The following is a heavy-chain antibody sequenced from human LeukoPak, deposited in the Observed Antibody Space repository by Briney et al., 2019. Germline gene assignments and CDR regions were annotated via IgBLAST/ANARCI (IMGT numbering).Heavy chain of an antibody. D-gene: IGHD3-22*01. Sequence: PSETLSLTCAVYGGSFSGYYWSWIRQPPGKGLEWIGEINHSGSTNYNPSLKSRVTISVDTSKNQFSLKLSSVTAADTAVYYCARLRVSSGYYYPRTLKDAFDIWGQGTMVTVSS. CDR3: ARLRVSSGYYYPRTLKDAFDI. V-gene: IGHV4-34*01. J-gene: IGHJ3*02. CDR1: GGSFSGYY. CDR2: INHSGST.